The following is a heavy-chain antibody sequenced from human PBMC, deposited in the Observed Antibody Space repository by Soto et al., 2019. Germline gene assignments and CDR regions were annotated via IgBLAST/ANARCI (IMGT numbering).Heavy chain of an antibody. CDR1: GGSISRCY. J-gene: IGHJ4*02. CDR3: ARAYGGYADY. V-gene: IGHV4-59*01. D-gene: IGHD5-12*01. CDR2: IYYSGST. Sequence: SETLSLTCTVSGGSISRCYWSWIRQPPGKGLEWIGYIYYSGSTNYNPSLKSRVTISVDTSKNQFSLKLSSVTAADTAVYYCARAYGGYADYWGQGALVTVS.